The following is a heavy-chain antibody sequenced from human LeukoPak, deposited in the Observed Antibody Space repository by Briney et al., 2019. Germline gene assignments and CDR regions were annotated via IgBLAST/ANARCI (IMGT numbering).Heavy chain of an antibody. CDR2: ISSNGGST. CDR1: GFTFSSYA. CDR3: ARGHSSGWYRGAYYFDY. J-gene: IGHJ4*02. D-gene: IGHD6-19*01. V-gene: IGHV3-64*01. Sequence: GGSLRLSCAASGFTFSSYAMPWVRQAPGKGLEYVSAISSNGGSTYYANSVKGRFTISRDNSKNTLYLQMGSLRAEDMAVYYCARGHSSGWYRGAYYFDYWGQGTLVTVSS.